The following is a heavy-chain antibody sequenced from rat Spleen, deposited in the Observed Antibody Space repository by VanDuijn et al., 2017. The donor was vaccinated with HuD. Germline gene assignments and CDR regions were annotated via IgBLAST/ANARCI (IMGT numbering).Heavy chain of an antibody. CDR3: TTDTFYDGTYYPGGFDY. D-gene: IGHD1-12*02. J-gene: IGHJ2*01. Sequence: EVQLVESGGGLVQPGRSLKLSCIASGFTYSNYVMAWVRQSPKKGLEWVATIIYDGSRTFYRDSVKGRFTLSRDNAKSTLYLQMGSLRSEDTATYYCTTDTFYDGTYYPGGFDYWGQGVMVTVSS. CDR1: GFTYSNYV. CDR2: IIYDGSRT. V-gene: IGHV5S10*01.